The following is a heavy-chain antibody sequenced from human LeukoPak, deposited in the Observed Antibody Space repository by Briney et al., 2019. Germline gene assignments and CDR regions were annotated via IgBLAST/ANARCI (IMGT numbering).Heavy chain of an antibody. CDR1: GFTFSSSA. J-gene: IGHJ4*02. Sequence: GSLRLSCAASGFTFSSSAMHWVRQAPGKGLEWVAVISYDGSNKYYADSVKGRFTISRDNSKNTLYLQMNSLRAEDTAVYYCAREGAMIVAPFLDYWGQGTLVTVSS. CDR3: AREGAMIVAPFLDY. V-gene: IGHV3-30-3*01. D-gene: IGHD3-22*01. CDR2: ISYDGSNK.